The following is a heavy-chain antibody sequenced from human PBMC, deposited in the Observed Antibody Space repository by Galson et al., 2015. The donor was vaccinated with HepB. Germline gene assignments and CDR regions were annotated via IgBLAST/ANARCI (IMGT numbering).Heavy chain of an antibody. CDR3: ARDRGGSITMIVVVQNWFDP. CDR1: GGSISSSSYY. V-gene: IGHV4-39*07. J-gene: IGHJ5*02. D-gene: IGHD3-22*01. Sequence: ETLSLTCTVSGGSISSSSYYWGWIRXPXXXGLEWIGXIYYSGSTYYNPSXXSRVTIXVDTSKNXXSLKLSSVTAADTAVYYCARDRGGSITMIVVVQNWFDPWGQGTLVTVSS. CDR2: IYYSGST.